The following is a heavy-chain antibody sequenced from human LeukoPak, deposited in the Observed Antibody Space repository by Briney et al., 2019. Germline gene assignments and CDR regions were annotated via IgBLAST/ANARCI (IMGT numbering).Heavy chain of an antibody. Sequence: ASETLSLTCAVYGGSFSGFYWSWIRQPPGKGLEWIGEINHLGSTIYNLSLKSRVTISVDTSKNQFSLNLSSVTAADTAVYYCARGSYIRGFYYTPWDYWGQGTLVTVSS. J-gene: IGHJ4*02. CDR3: ARGSYIRGFYYTPWDY. CDR2: INHLGST. D-gene: IGHD3-22*01. V-gene: IGHV4-34*01. CDR1: GGSFSGFY.